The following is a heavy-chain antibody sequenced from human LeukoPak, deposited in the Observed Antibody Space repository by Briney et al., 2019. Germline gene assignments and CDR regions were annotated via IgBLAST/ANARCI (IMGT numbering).Heavy chain of an antibody. V-gene: IGHV1-18*01. J-gene: IGHJ3*01. CDR2: ISAYNGNT. Sequence: ASVKVSCKASGYAFTSYGISWVRQAPGQGLEWMGWISAYNGNTNYAPKLQGRVTMTTDTSTSTAYMELRSLRSDDTAVYYCAREDCSGGSCYSLSLTPVFHVFDVWGQGTMVTVSS. CDR1: GYAFTSYG. CDR3: AREDCSGGSCYSLSLTPVFHVFDV. D-gene: IGHD2-15*01.